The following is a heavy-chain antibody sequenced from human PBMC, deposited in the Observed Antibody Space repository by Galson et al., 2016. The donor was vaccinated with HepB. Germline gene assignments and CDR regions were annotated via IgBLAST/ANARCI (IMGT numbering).Heavy chain of an antibody. CDR2: ISTNGRST. CDR1: GFTFSSYA. J-gene: IGHJ3*02. D-gene: IGHD2-15*01. CDR3: VKSGYCDISDCFHAFDI. V-gene: IGHV3-64D*06. Sequence: SLRLSCAASGFTFSSYAMSWVRQAPGKGLEYVSTISTNGRSTYYVDSVRGRFTISRDRSKNALYLQMSSLRTEDTAMYYCVKSGYCDISDCFHAFDIWGQGTMVTVSS.